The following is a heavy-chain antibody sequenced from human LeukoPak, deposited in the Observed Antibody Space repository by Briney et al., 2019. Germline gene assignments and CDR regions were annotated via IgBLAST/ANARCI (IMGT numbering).Heavy chain of an antibody. CDR2: IYTSGST. Sequence: SETLSLTCTVSGDSISSYYWSWIRQPAGKGLEWIGRIYTSGSTNYNPSLKSRVTMSVDTSKSQFSLKLSSVTAADTAVYYCARDHGSGWYGGWFDPWGQGTLVTVSS. V-gene: IGHV4-4*07. D-gene: IGHD6-19*01. CDR1: GDSISSYY. CDR3: ARDHGSGWYGGWFDP. J-gene: IGHJ5*02.